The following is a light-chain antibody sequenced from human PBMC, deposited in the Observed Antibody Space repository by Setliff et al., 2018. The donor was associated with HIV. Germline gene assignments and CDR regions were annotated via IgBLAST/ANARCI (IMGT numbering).Light chain of an antibody. Sequence: QSALTQPRSVSRSPGQSVTISCTGTSSDVGGYNYVSWYQQHPGKAPKLMIYDVSKWPSGVPDRFSGSKSGNTASLTISGLQAEDEADYYCCSYAGTYVVFGGGTKVTVL. V-gene: IGLV2-11*01. J-gene: IGLJ2*01. CDR2: DVS. CDR3: CSYAGTYVV. CDR1: SSDVGGYNY.